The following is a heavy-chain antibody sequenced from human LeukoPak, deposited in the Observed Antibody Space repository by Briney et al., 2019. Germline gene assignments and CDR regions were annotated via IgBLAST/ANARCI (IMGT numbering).Heavy chain of an antibody. D-gene: IGHD4-17*01. Sequence: GGSLRLSCAASGFTFSSYWMSWVHQAPGKGLEWVANIKQDGSEKYYVDSVKGRFTISRDNAKNSLYLQMNSLRAEDTAVYYCARVRGFMTTVTTPEGYYFDYWGQGTLVTVSS. CDR3: ARVRGFMTTVTTPEGYYFDY. CDR1: GFTFSSYW. CDR2: IKQDGSEK. J-gene: IGHJ4*02. V-gene: IGHV3-7*01.